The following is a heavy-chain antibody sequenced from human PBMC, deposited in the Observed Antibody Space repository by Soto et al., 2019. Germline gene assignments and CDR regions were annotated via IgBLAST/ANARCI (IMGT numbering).Heavy chain of an antibody. V-gene: IGHV3-48*04. D-gene: IGHD3-10*01. CDR2: ISSGSGNI. Sequence: EVQLVESGGGLVQPGGSLRLSCAASGFIFSSYDMNWVRQAPGKGLEWVSYISSGSGNILYADSVKGRFTISRDNAKNSLYLQMNSLRAEDTAVYYCARTYGTGSLNWFDPWGQGTLVTASS. CDR3: ARTYGTGSLNWFDP. J-gene: IGHJ5*02. CDR1: GFIFSSYD.